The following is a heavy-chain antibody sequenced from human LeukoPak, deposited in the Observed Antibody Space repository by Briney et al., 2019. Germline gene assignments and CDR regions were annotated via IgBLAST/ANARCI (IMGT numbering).Heavy chain of an antibody. CDR1: GYTFTDYY. CDR2: INPKSGGT. J-gene: IGHJ5*01. D-gene: IGHD4-23*01. Sequence: ASVNVSCKPSGYTFTDYYLHWVRRAPGQGLEWMGWINPKSGGTNYAQNFQDRVTMTRDTSISTVYMELSGLKSDDMAMFYCARSTPENFFDSWGQGTLVTVSS. CDR3: ARSTPENFFDS. V-gene: IGHV1-2*02.